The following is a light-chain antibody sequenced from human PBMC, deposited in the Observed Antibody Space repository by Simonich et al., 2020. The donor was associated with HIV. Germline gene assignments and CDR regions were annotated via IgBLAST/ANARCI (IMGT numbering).Light chain of an antibody. V-gene: IGLV2-14*03. CDR1: SSDVGGYNF. CDR2: DVS. CDR3: SSYTSSSTVV. J-gene: IGLJ3*02. Sequence: QSALTQPRSVSGSPGQSVTISCTGTSSDVGGYNFVSWYQHYPGKAPKLMIYDVSNRPSGVSNRFSGSKSGNTASLTISGLQAEDEADYYCSSYTSSSTVVFGGGTKLTVL.